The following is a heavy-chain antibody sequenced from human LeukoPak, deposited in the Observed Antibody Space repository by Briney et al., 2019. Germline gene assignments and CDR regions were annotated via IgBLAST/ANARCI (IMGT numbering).Heavy chain of an antibody. J-gene: IGHJ4*02. CDR3: ARESLDIVATSFDY. CDR2: ISAYNGNT. CDR1: GYTFTSYG. Sequence: GASVKVSCKASGYTFTSYGISWVRRAPGQGLEWMGWISAYNGNTNYAQKLQGRVTMTTDTSTSTAYMELRSLRSDDTAVYYCARESLDIVATSFDYWGQGTLVTVSS. V-gene: IGHV1-18*01. D-gene: IGHD5-12*01.